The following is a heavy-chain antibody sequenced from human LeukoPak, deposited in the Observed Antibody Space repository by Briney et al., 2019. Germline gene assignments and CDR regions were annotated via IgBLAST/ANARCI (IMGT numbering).Heavy chain of an antibody. D-gene: IGHD3-22*01. V-gene: IGHV4-34*01. Sequence: PSETLSLTCAVYGGSFSGYYWNWIRQPPGKGLEWIGEINHSGSTNYNPSLKSRVTISIDTSKNQFSLKLSSVPAADTAVYYCARDPDYYASSGHDYWGQGTLVTVSS. CDR2: INHSGST. J-gene: IGHJ4*02. CDR1: GGSFSGYY. CDR3: ARDPDYYASSGHDY.